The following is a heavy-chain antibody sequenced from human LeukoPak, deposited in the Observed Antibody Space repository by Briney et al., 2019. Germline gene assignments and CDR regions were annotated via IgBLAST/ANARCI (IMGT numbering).Heavy chain of an antibody. CDR3: ARNNGMDV. CDR2: VNRDGSET. CDR1: GFTFNNYA. Sequence: GGSLRLSCEASGFTFNNYAMTWVRQVPGRGPEWVANVNRDGSETYYLDSVKGRFTISKDNARNSLYLQMNSLRAEDTALYHCARNNGMDVWGQGTTVIVSS. V-gene: IGHV3-7*03. J-gene: IGHJ6*02.